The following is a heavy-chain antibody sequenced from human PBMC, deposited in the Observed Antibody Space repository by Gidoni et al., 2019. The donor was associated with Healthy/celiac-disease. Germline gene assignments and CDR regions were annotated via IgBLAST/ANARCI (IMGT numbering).Heavy chain of an antibody. CDR2: IYYSGST. CDR3: ARVHYYDSSGYPDPYYYYGMDV. CDR1: GGSISSYY. J-gene: IGHJ6*02. V-gene: IGHV4-59*01. D-gene: IGHD3-22*01. Sequence: QVQLQESGPGLVKPSETLSLTCTVSGGSISSYYWSWIRQPPGKGLEWIGYIYYSGSTNYNPSLKSRVTISVDTSKNQFSLKLSSVTAADTAVYYCARVHYYDSSGYPDPYYYYGMDVWGQGTTVTVSS.